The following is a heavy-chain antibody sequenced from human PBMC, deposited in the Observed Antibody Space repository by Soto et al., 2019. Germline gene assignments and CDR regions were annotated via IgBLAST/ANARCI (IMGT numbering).Heavy chain of an antibody. CDR3: ARDPGASDIDY. V-gene: IGHV1-46*01. J-gene: IGHJ4*02. D-gene: IGHD2-21*02. Sequence: ASVKVSCKASGYTFTSYYMHWVRQAPGQGLEWMGIINPSGGSTSYAQKFQGRVTMTTDTSTSTAYMELRSLRSDDTAVYYCARDPGASDIDYWGQGTLVTVSS. CDR1: GYTFTSYY. CDR2: INPSGGST.